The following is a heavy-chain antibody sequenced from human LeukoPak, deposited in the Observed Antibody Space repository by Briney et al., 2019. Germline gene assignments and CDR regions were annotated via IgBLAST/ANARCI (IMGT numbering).Heavy chain of an antibody. CDR1: GGTFSSYA. V-gene: IGHV1-18*01. J-gene: IGHJ3*02. CDR2: ISAYNGNT. D-gene: IGHD1-20*01. CDR3: ARDSNWNDSPDAFDI. Sequence: ASVTVSCKASGGTFSSYAISWVRQAPGQGLEWMGWISAYNGNTNYAQKLQGRVTMTTDTSTSTAYMELRSLRSDDTAVYYCARDSNWNDSPDAFDIWGQGTMVTVSS.